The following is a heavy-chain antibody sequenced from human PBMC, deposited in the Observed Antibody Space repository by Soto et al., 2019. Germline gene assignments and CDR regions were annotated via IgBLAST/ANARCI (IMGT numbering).Heavy chain of an antibody. CDR3: GAQDYVAKGYHFET. Sequence: QLQLQESGPGLVKPSETLSLTCTVSGGSISTRSSYWGWIHQPPGKGLEWIGSIYYIGNTYYNPSLKSRVARSIASSKTRFSLNLHAVTTADTAVYYCGAQDYVAKGYHFETWGQVTMVTVSS. V-gene: IGHV4-39*02. CDR1: GGSISTRSSY. CDR2: IYYIGNT. D-gene: IGHD4-17*01. J-gene: IGHJ4*02.